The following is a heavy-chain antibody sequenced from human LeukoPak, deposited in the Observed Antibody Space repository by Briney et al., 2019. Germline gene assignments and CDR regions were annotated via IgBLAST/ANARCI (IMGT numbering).Heavy chain of an antibody. CDR1: GFTFSTYS. Sequence: GGSLRLSCAAPGFTFSTYSMNWVRQAPGKGLEWVSSISYSSTYIYYADSVKGRFTISRDNAKNSLYLQMNSLRAEDTAVYYCARDRVVYGDSPNFDYWGQGTLVTVSS. D-gene: IGHD4-17*01. V-gene: IGHV3-21*01. J-gene: IGHJ4*02. CDR2: ISYSSTYI. CDR3: ARDRVVYGDSPNFDY.